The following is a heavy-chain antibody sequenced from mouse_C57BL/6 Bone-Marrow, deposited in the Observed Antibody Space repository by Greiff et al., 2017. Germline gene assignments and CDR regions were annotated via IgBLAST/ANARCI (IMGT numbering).Heavy chain of an antibody. CDR2: IYHGSGST. CDR1: GYTFTSYW. V-gene: IGHV1-55*01. Sequence: LQQSGAELVKPGASVKMSCKASGYTFTSYWITWVKQRPGQGLAWIGDIYHGSGSTNYNETCKSKATLTVDTSSSTAYMQLSSLTSVDSAVYYYARYRAYGSYGDDWGQGTTLTVSA. D-gene: IGHD2-1*01. CDR3: ARYRAYGSYGDD. J-gene: IGHJ2*01.